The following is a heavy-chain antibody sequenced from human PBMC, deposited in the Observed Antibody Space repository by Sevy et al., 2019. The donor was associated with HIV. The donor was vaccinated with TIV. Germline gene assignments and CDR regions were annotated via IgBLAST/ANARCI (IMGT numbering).Heavy chain of an antibody. J-gene: IGHJ4*02. V-gene: IGHV3-23*01. D-gene: IGHD2-8*01. CDR1: GFTFAKYS. CDR2: FSFGCGRI. CDR3: AREGCTQPHDY. Sequence: QPGGSLRLSCAASGFTFAKYSMSWVRQAPGKGLEWVSTFSFGCGRINYADSVKGRFTISRDDSKNTLFLRMNSLRAEDTATYFCAREGCTQPHDYWGQGTLVTVSS.